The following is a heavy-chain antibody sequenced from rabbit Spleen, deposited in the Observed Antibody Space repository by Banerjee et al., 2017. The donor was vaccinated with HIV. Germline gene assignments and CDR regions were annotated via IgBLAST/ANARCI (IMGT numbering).Heavy chain of an antibody. V-gene: IGHV1S45*01. D-gene: IGHD1-1*01. J-gene: IGHJ4*01. Sequence: QEQLVESGGGLVQPGGSLKLSCKASGFSFSSVHWIYWVRQAPGKGLEWIACIDTNDGDTDYANWPKGRFTISKTSSTTVTLQMTSLTAADTATYLCARDLVAVIGWNFSLWGQGTLVTVS. CDR3: ARDLVAVIGWNFSL. CDR1: GFSFSSVHW. CDR2: IDTNDGDT.